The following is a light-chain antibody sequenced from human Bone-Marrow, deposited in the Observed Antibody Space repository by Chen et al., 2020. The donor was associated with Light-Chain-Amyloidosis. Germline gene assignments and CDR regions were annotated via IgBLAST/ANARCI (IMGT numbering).Light chain of an antibody. J-gene: IGLJ2*01. V-gene: IGLV2-23*01. CDR3: YSDADTVI. Sequence: QSALTQPASVSGSPGQSITILCTETGSGVGSYNLVSWYQLNPGKVPKLLIYKGNKRPSGVSNRFSGSKSSSPDALTISGLQAEDGADYYCYSDADTVIFGGGTKLTVL. CDR2: KGN. CDR1: GSGVGSYNL.